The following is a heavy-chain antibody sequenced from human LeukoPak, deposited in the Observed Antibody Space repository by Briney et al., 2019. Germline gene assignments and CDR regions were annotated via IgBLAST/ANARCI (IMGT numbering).Heavy chain of an antibody. J-gene: IGHJ4*02. Sequence: GGSLRLSCAASGFTFSSYAMSWVRQAPGKGLEWVSAITNSGGGTYYADSVKGRFTISRDNSKNTLYLQMNSLRAEDTAVYYCAKVRGGYFDYWGQGTLVTVSS. CDR1: GFTFSSYA. V-gene: IGHV3-23*01. CDR2: ITNSGGGT. D-gene: IGHD3-10*01. CDR3: AKVRGGYFDY.